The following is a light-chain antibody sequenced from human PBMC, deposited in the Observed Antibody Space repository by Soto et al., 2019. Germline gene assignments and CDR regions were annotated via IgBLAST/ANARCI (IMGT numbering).Light chain of an antibody. CDR3: SSYTSSSTLV. V-gene: IGLV2-14*01. CDR1: RSNIGSNT. CDR2: EVS. Sequence: QSVLTQSPSASGTPGQRVTISCSGSRSNIGSNTVSWYQQHPGKAPKLMIYEVSNRPSGISNRFSGSKSGNTASLTLSGLQAEDEADYYCSSYTSSSTLVFGGGTKVTVL. J-gene: IGLJ2*01.